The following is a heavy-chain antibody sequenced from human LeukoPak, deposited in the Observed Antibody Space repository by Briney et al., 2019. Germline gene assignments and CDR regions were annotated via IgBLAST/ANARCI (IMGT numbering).Heavy chain of an antibody. D-gene: IGHD3-22*01. J-gene: IGHJ4*02. V-gene: IGHV3-11*04. CDR3: ARDEGLGYYYDSSGYRYYFDY. Sequence: GGSLRLSCAASGFTFSDYYMSWIRQAPGKGLEWVSYISSSGSTIYYADSVKGRFTISRDNAKNSLYLQMNSLRAEDTAVYYCARDEGLGYYYDSSGYRYYFDYWGQGTLVTVSS. CDR1: GFTFSDYY. CDR2: ISSSGSTI.